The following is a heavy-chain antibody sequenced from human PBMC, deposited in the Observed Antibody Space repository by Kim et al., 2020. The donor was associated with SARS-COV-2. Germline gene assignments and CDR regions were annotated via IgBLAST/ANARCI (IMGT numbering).Heavy chain of an antibody. CDR3: ARVSSSSWHPTDYYYYGMDV. V-gene: IGHV3-21*01. D-gene: IGHD6-13*01. J-gene: IGHJ6*02. CDR1: GFTFSSYI. CDR2: ISSSSSYI. Sequence: GGSLRLSCAASGFTFSSYIMNWVRQAPGKGLEWVSSISSSSSYIYYADSVKGRFTISRDNAKNSLYLQMNSLRAEDTAVYYCARVSSSSWHPTDYYYYGMDVWGQGTTVTVSS.